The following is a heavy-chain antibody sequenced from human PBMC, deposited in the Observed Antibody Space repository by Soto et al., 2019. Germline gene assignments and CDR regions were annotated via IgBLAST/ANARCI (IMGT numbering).Heavy chain of an antibody. CDR1: GYTFSSYG. Sequence: QVQLVQSGAEVKEPGASVRGSCKASGYTFSSYGFSWVRQAPGQGLAWVAWISANSGDTNSAQKFQRRDTLTTDPSTSTAYMDLRSLTSDDPAIYYCARDLRDSCGGTSCIYFDFWGQGTLVTVSS. CDR3: ARDLRDSCGGTSCIYFDF. CDR2: ISANSGDT. V-gene: IGHV1-18*01. D-gene: IGHD2-2*01. J-gene: IGHJ4*02.